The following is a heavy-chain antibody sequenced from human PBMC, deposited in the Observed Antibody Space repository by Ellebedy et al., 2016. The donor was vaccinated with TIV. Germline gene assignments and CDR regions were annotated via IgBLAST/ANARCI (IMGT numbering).Heavy chain of an antibody. D-gene: IGHD3-10*01. CDR1: AYTFTRYV. J-gene: IGHJ4*02. V-gene: IGHV1-3*01. CDR2: INAGNHKT. Sequence: AASVKVFCKTSAYTFTRYVIHWLRQAPGQTLEWMGWINAGNHKTKYSEKFQGRVTITWDTTASTAYMDLSSLTSEDTAVYYCARGSAEGRAFDYWGQGTLVTVSS. CDR3: ARGSAEGRAFDY.